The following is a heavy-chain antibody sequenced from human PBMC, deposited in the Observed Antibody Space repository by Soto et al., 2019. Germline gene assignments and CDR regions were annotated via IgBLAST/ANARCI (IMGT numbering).Heavy chain of an antibody. J-gene: IGHJ4*02. CDR3: AKDGGWSLAVAGRFDY. Sequence: EVRLLEYGGGLVQPGGSLRLSCVVSGSTFSSDDMSWVRQAPGRGLEWVSGISDSGGSTYYADSVKGRFTISRDNAKNTLSLQMKSLRVEDTALYYCAKDGGWSLAVAGRFDYWGPGTQVTVSS. CDR2: ISDSGGST. CDR1: GSTFSSDD. V-gene: IGHV3-23*01. D-gene: IGHD6-19*01.